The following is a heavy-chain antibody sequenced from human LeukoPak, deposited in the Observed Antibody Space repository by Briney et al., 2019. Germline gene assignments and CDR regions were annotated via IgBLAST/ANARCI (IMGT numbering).Heavy chain of an antibody. J-gene: IGHJ4*02. D-gene: IGHD3-22*01. Sequence: SETLSLTCAVYGGSFSGYYWSWIRQPPGKGLEWIGEINHSGSTNYNPSLKSRVTISVDTSKNQFSLKLSSVTAADTAVYYCARSPPDSSGYYSADYWGQGTLVTVSS. CDR1: GGSFSGYY. CDR2: INHSGST. CDR3: ARSPPDSSGYYSADY. V-gene: IGHV4-34*01.